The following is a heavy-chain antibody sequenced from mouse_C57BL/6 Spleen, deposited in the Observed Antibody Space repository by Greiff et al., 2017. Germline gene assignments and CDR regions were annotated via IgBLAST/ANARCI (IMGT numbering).Heavy chain of an antibody. CDR1: GYSFTGYF. CDR3: ARGDSWFAY. CDR2: INPYNGDT. J-gene: IGHJ3*01. V-gene: IGHV1-20*01. Sequence: VQLQQSGPELVKPGDSVKISCKASGYSFTGYFMNWVMQSHGKSLEWIGRINPYNGDTFYNQKFKGKATLTVHKSSSTAHMELRSLTSEDSAVYYCARGDSWFAYWGQGTLVTVSA.